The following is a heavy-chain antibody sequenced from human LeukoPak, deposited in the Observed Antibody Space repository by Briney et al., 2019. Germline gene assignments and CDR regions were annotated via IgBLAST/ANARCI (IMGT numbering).Heavy chain of an antibody. CDR1: GGSVSSGSYY. CDR2: IYYSGST. CDR3: ARVVNGGPHYYGMDV. J-gene: IGHJ6*02. Sequence: SETLSLTCTVSGGSVSSGSYYWSWIRQPPGKGLEWIGYIYYSGSTNYNPSLKSRVTISVDTSKNQFSLKLSSVTAADTAVYYCARVVNGGPHYYGMDVWGRGTTVTVSS. V-gene: IGHV4-61*01. D-gene: IGHD7-27*01.